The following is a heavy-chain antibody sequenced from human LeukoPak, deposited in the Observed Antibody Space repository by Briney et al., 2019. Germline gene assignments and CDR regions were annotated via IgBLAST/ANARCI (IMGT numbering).Heavy chain of an antibody. Sequence: GGSLRLSCAASGFSFDEYALHWVRQAPGKGLEWVSGITWNSDRSIGYADAVKGRFTISRGNAKKSLYLQMNSLRVEDTALYFCVKDKSRHSSGYYYYFDYWGQGTLVTVSS. CDR2: ITWNSDRSI. J-gene: IGHJ4*02. CDR3: VKDKSRHSSGYYYYFDY. V-gene: IGHV3-9*01. D-gene: IGHD3-22*01. CDR1: GFSFDEYA.